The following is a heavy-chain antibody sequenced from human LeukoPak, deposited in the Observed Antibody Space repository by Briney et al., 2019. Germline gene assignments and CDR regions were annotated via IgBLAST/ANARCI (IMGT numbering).Heavy chain of an antibody. J-gene: IGHJ4*02. CDR1: GYTFTSYD. CDR3: ARALSVRGVSPGY. Sequence: ASVKVSCKASGYTFTSYDINWVRQATGQGLEWMGWMNPNSGNTGYAQKFQGRVTITRNTSISTAYMELSSLRSEDTAVYYCARALSVRGVSPGYWGQGTLVTVSS. D-gene: IGHD3-10*01. CDR2: MNPNSGNT. V-gene: IGHV1-8*03.